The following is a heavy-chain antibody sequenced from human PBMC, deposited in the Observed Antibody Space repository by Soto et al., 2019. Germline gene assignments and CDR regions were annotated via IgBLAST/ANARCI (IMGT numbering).Heavy chain of an antibody. CDR3: ARDRTFYNLLGEFAG. Sequence: GGSLRLSCAASRFTVSSNYMSWVRQGPGKGLEWVSYISSSGSTIYYADSVKGRFTISRDNAKNSLYLQMNSLRAEDTAVYYCARDRTFYNLLGEFAGWGQGTLVTVSS. J-gene: IGHJ4*02. CDR2: ISSSGSTI. CDR1: RFTVSSNY. D-gene: IGHD3-10*01. V-gene: IGHV3-11*01.